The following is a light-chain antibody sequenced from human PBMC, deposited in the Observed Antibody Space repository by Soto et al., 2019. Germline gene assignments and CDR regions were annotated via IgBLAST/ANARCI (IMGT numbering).Light chain of an antibody. Sequence: EIVLTQSPATLSLSPGERATLSCRASQSISNYLAWYQQQPGQAPRLLIYGASNRATGVPARFSGRGSGTDFTLTSSSLEPEDFAVYYCQQRSGAAFGQGTRLEIK. CDR2: GAS. J-gene: IGKJ5*01. CDR1: QSISNY. V-gene: IGKV3-11*01. CDR3: QQRSGAA.